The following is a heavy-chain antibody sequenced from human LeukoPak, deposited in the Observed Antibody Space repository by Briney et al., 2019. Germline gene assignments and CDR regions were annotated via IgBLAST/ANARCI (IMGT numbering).Heavy chain of an antibody. D-gene: IGHD2-15*01. J-gene: IGHJ4*02. Sequence: GASVKVSCKASGYTFTGYYMHWVRQAPGQGLEWMGWINPNSGGTNYAQKFQGRVTMTRDTSISTAYMELSRLRSDDTAVYYCARGAIYCSGGSCHLDYWGQGTLVTVSS. V-gene: IGHV1-2*02. CDR3: ARGAIYCSGGSCHLDY. CDR2: INPNSGGT. CDR1: GYTFTGYY.